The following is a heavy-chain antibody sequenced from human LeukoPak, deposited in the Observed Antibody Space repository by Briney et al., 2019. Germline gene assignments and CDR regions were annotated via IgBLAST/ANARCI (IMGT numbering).Heavy chain of an antibody. Sequence: GGTLRLSCAASGFTFSSYGMSWVRQAPGKGVEWVSAISGSGGSTYYADSVKGRFTISRDNSKNTLYLQMNSLRAEDTAVYYCAKDPVLRFLEWLPGDPPVYYFDYWGQGTLVTVSS. CDR3: AKDPVLRFLEWLPGDPPVYYFDY. V-gene: IGHV3-23*01. D-gene: IGHD3-3*01. CDR1: GFTFSSYG. J-gene: IGHJ4*02. CDR2: ISGSGGST.